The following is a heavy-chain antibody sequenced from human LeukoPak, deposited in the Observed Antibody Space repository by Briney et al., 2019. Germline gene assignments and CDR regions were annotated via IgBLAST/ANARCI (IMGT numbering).Heavy chain of an antibody. V-gene: IGHV4-34*01. CDR3: ARALYSSSWYVY. J-gene: IGHJ4*02. CDR1: GGSFSGYY. CDR2: INHSGST. D-gene: IGHD6-13*01. Sequence: SETLSLTCAVYGGSFSGYYWSWIRQPPGKGLEWIGEINHSGSTNYNPSLKSRVTISVDTSKNQFSLKLSSVTAADTAVYYCARALYSSSWYVYWGQGNLVTVSS.